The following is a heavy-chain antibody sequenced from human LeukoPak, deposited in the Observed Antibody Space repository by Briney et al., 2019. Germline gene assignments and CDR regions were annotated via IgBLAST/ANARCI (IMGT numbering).Heavy chain of an antibody. CDR3: AREASLALDS. J-gene: IGHJ4*02. CDR2: IYSSGST. CDR1: GGSISSTSSY. Sequence: QVQLQESGPGLVKPSQTLSLTCTVSGGSISSTSSYWSWIRQPAGKGLEWIGRIYSSGSTNYNPSLKSRVTISVEMSNNQFSLKLSSVTAADTAIYYCAREASLALDSWGQGTLVTVSS. V-gene: IGHV4-61*02. D-gene: IGHD3-10*01.